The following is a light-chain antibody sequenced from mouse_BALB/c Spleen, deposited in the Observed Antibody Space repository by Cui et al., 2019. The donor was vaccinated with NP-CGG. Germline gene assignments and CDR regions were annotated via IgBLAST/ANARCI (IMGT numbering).Light chain of an antibody. CDR1: TGAGTTSNY. V-gene: IGLV1*01. CDR3: ALWYSNHWV. J-gene: IGLJ1*01. CDR2: GTN. Sequence: AVVTQESALTTSPGETVTLTCRSSTGAGTTSNYANWVQEKPDHLFTGLIGGTNNRVPGVPARFSGSLIGDKAALTITGAQTEDEAIYFCALWYSNHWVFGGGTKLTVL.